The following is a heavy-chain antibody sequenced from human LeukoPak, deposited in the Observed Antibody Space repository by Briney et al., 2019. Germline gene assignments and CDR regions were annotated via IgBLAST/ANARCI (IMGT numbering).Heavy chain of an antibody. J-gene: IGHJ4*02. V-gene: IGHV3-74*01. Sequence: GGSLRLSCVASGFTFNKYWMHWVRQAAGKGLVWVSRINPDGSSTDYADSVKGRFTISRDNAKNTLYLQMNTLRAEDTALYFCAGITPGYWGQGNLVTVSS. D-gene: IGHD1-14*01. CDR1: GFTFNKYW. CDR2: INPDGSST. CDR3: AGITPGY.